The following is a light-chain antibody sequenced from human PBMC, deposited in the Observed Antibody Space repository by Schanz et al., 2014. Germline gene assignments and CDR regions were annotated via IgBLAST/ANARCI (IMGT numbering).Light chain of an antibody. J-gene: IGKJ2*01. CDR3: QQYYSSPVT. V-gene: IGKV4-1*01. Sequence: DIVMTQSPDSLAVSLGERAIISCKSSQSVFFSSNNRDYLAWYQQKFGQPPKLLIYWASTRETGVPDRFSGSGSGTDFTLTISSLQAEDVAVYYCQQYYSSPVTFGQGTKLEIK. CDR1: QSVFFSSNNRDY. CDR2: WAS.